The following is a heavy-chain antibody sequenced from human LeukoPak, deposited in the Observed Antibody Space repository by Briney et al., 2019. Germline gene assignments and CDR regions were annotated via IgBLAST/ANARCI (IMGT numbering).Heavy chain of an antibody. CDR2: IYHSGST. V-gene: IGHV4-30-2*01. J-gene: IGHJ5*02. D-gene: IGHD3-3*01. Sequence: PSETLSLTFAVSGGSISSGGYSWSWIRQPPGKGLEWIGYIYHSGSTYYNPSLKSRVTISVDRSKNQFSLKLSSVTAADTAVYYCARASDFWSGYKRGAGFDPWGQGTLVTVSS. CDR3: ARASDFWSGYKRGAGFDP. CDR1: GGSISSGGYS.